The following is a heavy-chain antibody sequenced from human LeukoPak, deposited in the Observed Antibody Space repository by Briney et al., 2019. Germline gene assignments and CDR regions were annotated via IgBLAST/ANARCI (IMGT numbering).Heavy chain of an antibody. V-gene: IGHV1-24*01. CDR1: GYTLTELS. J-gene: IGHJ5*02. Sequence: ASVKVSCKVSGYTLTELSMYWVRQAPGKGLEWMGGFDPEDGETIYAQKFQGRVTMTEDTSTDTAYMELSSLRSEDTAVYYCATDHGCSSTSCYARWFDPWGQGTLVTVSS. CDR2: FDPEDGET. CDR3: ATDHGCSSTSCYARWFDP. D-gene: IGHD2-2*01.